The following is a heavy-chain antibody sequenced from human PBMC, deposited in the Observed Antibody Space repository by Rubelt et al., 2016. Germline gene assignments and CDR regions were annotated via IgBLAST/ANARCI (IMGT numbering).Heavy chain of an antibody. CDR2: ISAYNGNT. D-gene: IGHD6-13*01. V-gene: IGHV1-18*01. CDR1: GYTFTSYG. CDR3: ASMYSSSWYRGWFDP. J-gene: IGHJ5*02. Sequence: QVQLVQSGAEVKKPGASVKVSCKASGYTFTSYGISWVRQAPGQGLEWMGWISAYNGNTNYAQKITGRVTMTTITATSTAYMELRSLRSDDTAVYYGASMYSSSWYRGWFDPWGQGTLVTVSS.